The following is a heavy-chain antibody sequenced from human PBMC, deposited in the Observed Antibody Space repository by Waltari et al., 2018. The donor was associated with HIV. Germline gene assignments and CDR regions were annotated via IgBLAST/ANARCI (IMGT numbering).Heavy chain of an antibody. V-gene: IGHV3-11*01. D-gene: IGHD3-22*01. CDR2: ISNSGDII. CDR1: GFTFSHYY. J-gene: IGHJ4*02. Sequence: QVQLVESGGGLVKPGGSLRLSCAASGFTFSHYYMTWIRQAPGKGLEWISYISNSGDIIYYADSVKGRFTISRDNAKNSLYLQMNSLRAEDTAVYYCARDRWYYFDTSDYFYDYWGQGTLVTVSS. CDR3: ARDRWYYFDTSDYFYDY.